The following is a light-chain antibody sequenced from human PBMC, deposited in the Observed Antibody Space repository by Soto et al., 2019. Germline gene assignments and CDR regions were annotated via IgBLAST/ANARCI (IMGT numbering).Light chain of an antibody. CDR1: SSDVGSYNL. CDR3: SSYAGGSTLV. J-gene: IGLJ2*01. CDR2: EGS. Sequence: QSALTQPASVSGSPGQSITISCTGTSSDVGSYNLVSWYQQHPGKAPKLMIYEGSKRPSGVSNRFSGSKSGNTASLTISGLQAEDEADYYCSSYAGGSTLVFGGGTKLTVL. V-gene: IGLV2-23*01.